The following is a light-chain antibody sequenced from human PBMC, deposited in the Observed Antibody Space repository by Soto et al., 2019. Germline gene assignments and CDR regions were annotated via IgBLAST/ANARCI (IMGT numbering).Light chain of an antibody. CDR1: QAVNTR. J-gene: IGKJ1*01. V-gene: IGKV3-11*01. CDR2: LTS. CDR3: HQRQSWPRT. Sequence: EIVLTQSPATLSSFPGDRVTLSCRASQAVNTRLAWYQHKPGQAPRLLIYLTSNRAAGIPARFSGSGSETDFTLTISDVEPEDFAVYYCHQRQSWPRTFGQGTKVDI.